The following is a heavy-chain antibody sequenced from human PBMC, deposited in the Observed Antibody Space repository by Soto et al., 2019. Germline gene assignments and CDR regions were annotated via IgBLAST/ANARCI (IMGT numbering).Heavy chain of an antibody. CDR3: ARDYYDSSGYAAFFDY. CDR1: GLTCSSYW. V-gene: IGHV3-21*01. CDR2: ISSSSSDI. Sequence: GGSLRHSSAASGLTCSSYWMSWVSQATGKGLEWVSTISSSSSDIYYADSVKGRFTISRDNAKNSLYLQMNSLRAEDTAVYYCARDYYDSSGYAAFFDYWGQGTLLTVSS. J-gene: IGHJ4*02. D-gene: IGHD3-22*01.